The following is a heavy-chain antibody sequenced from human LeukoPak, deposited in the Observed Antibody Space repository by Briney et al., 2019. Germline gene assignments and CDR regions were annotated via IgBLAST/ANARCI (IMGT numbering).Heavy chain of an antibody. V-gene: IGHV1-24*01. CDR1: GYTLTELS. Sequence: SVKVSCKVSGYTLTELSMHWVRQAPGKGLEWMGGFDPEDGETICAQKFQGRVTMTEDTSTDTAYMELSSLRSEDTAVYYCATEMGGRYFYDSSGYPYWGQGTLVTVSS. CDR3: ATEMGGRYFYDSSGYPY. D-gene: IGHD3-22*01. CDR2: FDPEDGET. J-gene: IGHJ4*02.